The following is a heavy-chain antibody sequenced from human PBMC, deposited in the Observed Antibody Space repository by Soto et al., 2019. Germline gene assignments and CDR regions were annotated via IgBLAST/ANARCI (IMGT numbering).Heavy chain of an antibody. Sequence: PGESLKISCKGSGYSFAGYWITWVRQKPGKGLEWMGRIDPSDSQTYYSPSFRGHVTISVTKSITTVFLQWSSLGASDTARYYCARQIYDSDTGPNFQYYFDSWGQGTPVTASS. V-gene: IGHV5-10-1*01. J-gene: IGHJ4*02. CDR1: GYSFAGYW. CDR2: IDPSDSQT. D-gene: IGHD3-22*01. CDR3: ARQIYDSDTGPNFQYYFDS.